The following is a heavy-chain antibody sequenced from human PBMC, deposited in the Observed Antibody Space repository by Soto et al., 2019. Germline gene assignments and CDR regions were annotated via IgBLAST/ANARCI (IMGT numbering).Heavy chain of an antibody. CDR1: GFTVSDNY. Sequence: EVQLVETGGGLIQPGGSLRLSCAASGFTVSDNYMSWVRQAPEKGLEWVSLIYSGGSTYYADSVQGRFTISRDNSKNPLYLQMNSLRAEDTAVYYCARSPANVFCRGPDCYERYFDYWGQGTQVTVSS. CDR2: IYSGGST. V-gene: IGHV3-53*02. J-gene: IGHJ4*02. CDR3: ARSPANVFCRGPDCYERYFDY. D-gene: IGHD2-21*02.